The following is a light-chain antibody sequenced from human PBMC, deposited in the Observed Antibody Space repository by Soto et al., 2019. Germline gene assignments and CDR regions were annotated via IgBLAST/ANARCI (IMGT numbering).Light chain of an antibody. V-gene: IGKV3-15*01. Sequence: EIVTTQSPATLSVSPGERAALSCRGSQSVSSNLAWYQQKPGQAPRLLIYGASTRATGIPARFSGSGSGTEFTLTISSLQSEDFAVYYCQQYNNWPPITFGQGTRLEIK. CDR1: QSVSSN. CDR3: QQYNNWPPIT. CDR2: GAS. J-gene: IGKJ5*01.